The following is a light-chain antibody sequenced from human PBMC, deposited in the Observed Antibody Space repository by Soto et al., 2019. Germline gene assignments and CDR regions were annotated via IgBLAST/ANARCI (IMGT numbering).Light chain of an antibody. J-gene: IGLJ7*01. CDR1: SSNIGTYKD. CDR2: EVS. CDR3: SSYTTIKTVV. Sequence: QSALTQPASVSGSPGQSITISCTGTSSNIGTYKDVYWFQHHPGKAPKLIIFEVSNRPSGISDRFSGFKSANTAYLTISGVQPEDEADYHCSSYTTIKTVVFGGGTQLTVL. V-gene: IGLV2-14*01.